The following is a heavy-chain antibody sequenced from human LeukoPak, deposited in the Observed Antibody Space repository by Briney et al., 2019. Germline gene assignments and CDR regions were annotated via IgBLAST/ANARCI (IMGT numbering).Heavy chain of an antibody. J-gene: IGHJ4*02. V-gene: IGHV3-23*01. CDR3: AKGRVTNGLVDY. CDR2: ISGSGGST. CDR1: GFTFSSYG. Sequence: GGSLRLSCAASGFTFSSYGMSWVRQAPGKGLEWVSAISGSGGSTYYADSVKGRFTISRDNSKNTLYLQMSSLRAEDTAVYYCAKGRVTNGLVDYWGQGTLVTVSS. D-gene: IGHD4-17*01.